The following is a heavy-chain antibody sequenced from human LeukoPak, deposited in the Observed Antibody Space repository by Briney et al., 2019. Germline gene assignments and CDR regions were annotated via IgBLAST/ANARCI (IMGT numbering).Heavy chain of an antibody. Sequence: PSQTLSLTCIVSGGSISRGSYYWNWIRQPAGKGLEWMGRIYNSGSTNYNPSLKSRVTISTDMSKNQLSLQLSSVTAADTAVYYCARTYVGATDSWGQGTLVTVSS. CDR2: IYNSGST. CDR3: ARTYVGATDS. D-gene: IGHD1-26*01. V-gene: IGHV4-61*02. J-gene: IGHJ4*02. CDR1: GGSISRGSYY.